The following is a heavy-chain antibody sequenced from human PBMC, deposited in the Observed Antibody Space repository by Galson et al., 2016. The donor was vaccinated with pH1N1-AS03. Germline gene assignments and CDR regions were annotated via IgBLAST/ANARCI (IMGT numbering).Heavy chain of an antibody. Sequence: SLRLSCAASGFTLHDYAMHWVRQAPGKGPEWVSGIAWNSGITGYGDSVKGRFTLSRDNAKNSLYLQMNSLRAEDTAVYYCARVGVVGPPYGMDVWGQGTTVTVSS. V-gene: IGHV3-9*01. CDR3: ARVGVVGPPYGMDV. D-gene: IGHD2-15*01. J-gene: IGHJ6*02. CDR2: IAWNSGIT. CDR1: GFTLHDYA.